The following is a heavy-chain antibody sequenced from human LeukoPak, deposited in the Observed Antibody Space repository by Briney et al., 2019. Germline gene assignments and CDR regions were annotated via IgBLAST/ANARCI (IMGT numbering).Heavy chain of an antibody. Sequence: GRSLRLSCAASGFTFDDYAMHWVRQAPGKGLEWVSGISWNSGNIGYADSVKGRFTISRDNAKNSLYLQMNSLRAEDTALYYCAKGKRGYSYGSSDYWGQGTLVTVSS. J-gene: IGHJ4*02. D-gene: IGHD5-18*01. CDR2: ISWNSGNI. V-gene: IGHV3-9*01. CDR3: AKGKRGYSYGSSDY. CDR1: GFTFDDYA.